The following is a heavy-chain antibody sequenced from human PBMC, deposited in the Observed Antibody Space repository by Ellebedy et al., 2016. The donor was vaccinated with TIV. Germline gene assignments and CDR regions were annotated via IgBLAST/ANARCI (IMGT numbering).Heavy chain of an antibody. D-gene: IGHD4-11*01. V-gene: IGHV1-69*13. Sequence: AASVKVSCKASGDTFNSYAISWVRQAPGQGLEWMGGIIPIFGTANYAQKFQGRVTITADESTSTAYMELSSLRSEDTAVYYCASGRTTISTWHYYGLDVWGQGTTVIVSS. CDR3: ASGRTTISTWHYYGLDV. J-gene: IGHJ6*02. CDR1: GDTFNSYA. CDR2: IIPIFGTA.